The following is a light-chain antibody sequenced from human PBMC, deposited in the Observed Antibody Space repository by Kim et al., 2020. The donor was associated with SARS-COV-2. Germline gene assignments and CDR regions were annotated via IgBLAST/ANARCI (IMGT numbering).Light chain of an antibody. J-gene: IGKJ1*01. V-gene: IGKV4-1*01. CDR1: QSVLYSSNNKNY. Sequence: DIVMTQSPYSLAVSLGERATINCKSSQSVLYSSNNKNYLAWYQQKPGQPPKLLIYWASTRESGVPDRFSGSGSGTDFTLTISSLQAEDVAVYYCQQYYSTPTWKFGQGTKVDIK. CDR3: QQYYSTPTWK. CDR2: WAS.